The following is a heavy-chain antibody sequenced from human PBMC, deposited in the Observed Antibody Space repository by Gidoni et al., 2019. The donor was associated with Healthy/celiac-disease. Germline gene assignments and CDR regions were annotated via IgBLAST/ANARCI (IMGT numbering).Heavy chain of an antibody. Sequence: EVQLVESGGGWVQPGGSLRLSCGASGFTFSSYDMNWVRQAPGKGLEWVSYISSSGSTIYYADSVKGRFTISRDNAKNSLYLQMNSLRAEDTAVYYCARDQYYDSSGYYSNGAFDIWGQGTMVTVSS. V-gene: IGHV3-48*03. D-gene: IGHD3-22*01. CDR2: ISSSGSTI. CDR3: ARDQYYDSSGYYSNGAFDI. J-gene: IGHJ3*02. CDR1: GFTFSSYD.